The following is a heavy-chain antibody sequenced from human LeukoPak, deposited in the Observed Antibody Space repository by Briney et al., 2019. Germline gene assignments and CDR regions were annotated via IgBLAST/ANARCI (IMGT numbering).Heavy chain of an antibody. Sequence: PGGSLRLSCAASGFTFSSYAMHWVRQAPGKGLEWVAVISYDGSNKYYADSVKGRFTISRDNSKNTLYLQMNSLRAEDTAVYYCAKDRSPRRGASDYWGQGTLVTVSS. CDR1: GFTFSSYA. J-gene: IGHJ4*02. D-gene: IGHD3-10*01. CDR2: ISYDGSNK. CDR3: AKDRSPRRGASDY. V-gene: IGHV3-30*07.